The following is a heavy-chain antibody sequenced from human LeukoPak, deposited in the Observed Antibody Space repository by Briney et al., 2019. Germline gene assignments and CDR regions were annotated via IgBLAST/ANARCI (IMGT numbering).Heavy chain of an antibody. CDR1: GFTFSSYA. CDR2: IRYDGSNK. V-gene: IGHV3-30*02. Sequence: GGSLRLSCAASGFTFSSYAMSWVRQAPGKGLEWVAFIRYDGSNKYYADAVKGRFTISRDNSKNTLYLQMNSLRAGDTAVYYCAKDHGYSYGYYMDVWGKGTTVTVSS. D-gene: IGHD5-18*01. CDR3: AKDHGYSYGYYMDV. J-gene: IGHJ6*03.